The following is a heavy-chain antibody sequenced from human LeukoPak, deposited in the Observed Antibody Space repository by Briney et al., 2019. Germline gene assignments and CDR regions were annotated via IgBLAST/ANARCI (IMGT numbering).Heavy chain of an antibody. Sequence: GGSLRLSCAASGFTFSSYAMSWVRQAPGKGLEWVSAISGSGGSTYYADSVKGRFTISRDNSKNTLYLQMNSLRGEDTAVYYCAKDVTYDSSGYYPYYFDYWGQGTLVTVSS. V-gene: IGHV3-23*01. CDR1: GFTFSSYA. CDR3: AKDVTYDSSGYYPYYFDY. CDR2: ISGSGGST. J-gene: IGHJ4*02. D-gene: IGHD3-22*01.